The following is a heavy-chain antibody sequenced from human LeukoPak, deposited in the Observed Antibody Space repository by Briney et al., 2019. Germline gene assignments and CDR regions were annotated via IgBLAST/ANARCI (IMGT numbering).Heavy chain of an antibody. V-gene: IGHV3-23*01. CDR2: ISGRGGST. J-gene: IGHJ4*02. CDR1: GFTFSSCA. Sequence: GGSLRLSCAASGFTFSSCAMSWVRQAPGKGLEWVSAISGRGGSTYYADSVKGRFTISRDNSKNTLYLQMNSLRAEDTAVYYCAKSREWLPHLDYWGQGTLVTVSS. D-gene: IGHD5-12*01. CDR3: AKSREWLPHLDY.